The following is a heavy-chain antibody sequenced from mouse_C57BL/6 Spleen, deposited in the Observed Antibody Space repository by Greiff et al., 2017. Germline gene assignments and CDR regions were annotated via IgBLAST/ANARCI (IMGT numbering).Heavy chain of an antibody. CDR3: AREESIYCYYAMDY. Sequence: VQLQQSGAELVKPGASVKISCKASGYAFSSYWMNWVKQRPGKGLEWIGQIYPGDGDTNYNGKFKGKATLTADKSSSTAYMQLSSLTSEDSAVYFCAREESIYCYYAMDYWGQGTSVTVSS. J-gene: IGHJ4*01. V-gene: IGHV1-80*01. CDR2: IYPGDGDT. CDR1: GYAFSSYW. D-gene: IGHD1-1*01.